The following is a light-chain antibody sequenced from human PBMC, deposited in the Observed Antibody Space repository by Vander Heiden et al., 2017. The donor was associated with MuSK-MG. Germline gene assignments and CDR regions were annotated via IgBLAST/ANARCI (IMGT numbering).Light chain of an antibody. CDR2: TSS. CDR1: QSISSY. V-gene: IGKV1-39*01. CDR3: QHSYTTPIT. Sequence: DIQMTQSPSSLSASVGDRVTITCRASQSISSYLNWYQQKPGKAPKLLIYTSSNLQSGVPSRFSGSGSGTDFTLTISRLQPEDFATYYCQHSYTTPITFGPGTRLEIK. J-gene: IGKJ5*01.